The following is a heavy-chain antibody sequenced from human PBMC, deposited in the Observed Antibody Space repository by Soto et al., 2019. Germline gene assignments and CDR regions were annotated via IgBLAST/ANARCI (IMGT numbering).Heavy chain of an antibody. J-gene: IGHJ4*02. Sequence: QVQLVESGGGVVQPGRSLRLSCAASGFTFSSYAMHWVRQAPGKGLEWVAVISYDGSNKYYADSVKGRFTISRDNSKNTLDLQMNSLRAEDTAVYYCARGYSSSWYLFDYWGQGTLVTVSS. CDR2: ISYDGSNK. CDR1: GFTFSSYA. V-gene: IGHV3-30-3*01. D-gene: IGHD6-13*01. CDR3: ARGYSSSWYLFDY.